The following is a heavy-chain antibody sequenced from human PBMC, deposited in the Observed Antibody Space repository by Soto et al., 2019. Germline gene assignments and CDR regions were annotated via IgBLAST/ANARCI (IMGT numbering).Heavy chain of an antibody. CDR2: IKSDGSRI. D-gene: IGHD2-2*02. J-gene: IGHJ6*02. Sequence: GSLRPPCAASGFTFSSNWMHWVRQGPGKGLVWMSRIKSDGSRISYADSVKGRFTISRDNAKNTLYLQMSSLRIEDTAVYYCAREGRYCSSTSCYTHYYYYGMDVWGRGTTVTVSS. CDR1: GFTFSSNW. CDR3: AREGRYCSSTSCYTHYYYYGMDV. V-gene: IGHV3-74*01.